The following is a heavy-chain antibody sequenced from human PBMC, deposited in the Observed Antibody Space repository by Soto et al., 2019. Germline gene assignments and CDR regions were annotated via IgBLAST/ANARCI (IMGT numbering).Heavy chain of an antibody. CDR2: MLHSGNT. J-gene: IGHJ4*02. V-gene: IGHV4-4*02. CDR3: VRGPGCYKIDS. Sequence: QLQLQESGPGLVKPSGTLSLTCAVSGDSVISNWWWGWVRQSPGKGVEWIADMLHSGNTNYSPSLESRVTLTVDKSKNQFSLKMNSMTAADTAVYFCVRGPGCYKIDSWGQEILVTVSS. D-gene: IGHD2-15*01. CDR1: GDSVISNWW.